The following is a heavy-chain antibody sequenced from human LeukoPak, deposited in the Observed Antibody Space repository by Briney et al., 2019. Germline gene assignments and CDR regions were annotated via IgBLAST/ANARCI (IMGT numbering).Heavy chain of an antibody. V-gene: IGHV3-7*01. J-gene: IGHJ4*02. CDR1: GYTFTAYW. D-gene: IGHD2-8*01. Sequence: PGGSLRLSCAASGYTFTAYWVTWVRQAPGKGLEWVASINQEGSETFYVDSVKGRFTISRDNARNSAYLQMNSLRAEDTAIYYCAKLMFLWPPIYFDFWGQGTLVTVSS. CDR3: AKLMFLWPPIYFDF. CDR2: INQEGSET.